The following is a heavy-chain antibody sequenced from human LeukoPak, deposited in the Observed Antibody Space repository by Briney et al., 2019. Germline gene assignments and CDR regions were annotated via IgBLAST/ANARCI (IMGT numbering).Heavy chain of an antibody. D-gene: IGHD3-10*01. Sequence: GASVKVSCKASGYTFTSYGISWVRQAPGQGLDWMGWTSAYNGNTNYAQKLQGRVTMTTDTSTSTAYMELRSLRSDDTAVYYCARVRDGSGSYYPPVVWGQGTMVTVSS. V-gene: IGHV1-18*01. CDR1: GYTFTSYG. CDR3: ARVRDGSGSYYPPVV. J-gene: IGHJ3*01. CDR2: TSAYNGNT.